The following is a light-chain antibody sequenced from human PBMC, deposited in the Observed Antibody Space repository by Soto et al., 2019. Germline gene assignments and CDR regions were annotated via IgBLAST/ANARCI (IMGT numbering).Light chain of an antibody. CDR1: TSNIGAGFD. Sequence: QSVLTQPPSVSGAPGQRLTISCSGSTSNIGAGFDVHWYQQFPGAAPTLLIYSDTSRPSGVPSRFSASKSGTSASLTITGLRTEEEADYYCQSYDTGVSGSVFGGGTKLTVL. J-gene: IGLJ2*01. CDR3: QSYDTGVSGSV. V-gene: IGLV1-40*01. CDR2: SDT.